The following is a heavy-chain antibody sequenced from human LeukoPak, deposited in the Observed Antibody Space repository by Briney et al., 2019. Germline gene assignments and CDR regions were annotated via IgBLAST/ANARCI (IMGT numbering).Heavy chain of an antibody. CDR3: AKVKSRSIAARGGYFDY. D-gene: IGHD6-6*01. Sequence: PGASLRLCCAASGFTFSTYAMSWVRQAPGKGLEWVSAISGSGGSTYYADSVKGRFTISRDNSKNTLYLQMNSLRAEDTAVYYCAKVKSRSIAARGGYFDYWGQGTLVTVSS. J-gene: IGHJ4*02. CDR1: GFTFSTYA. V-gene: IGHV3-23*01. CDR2: ISGSGGST.